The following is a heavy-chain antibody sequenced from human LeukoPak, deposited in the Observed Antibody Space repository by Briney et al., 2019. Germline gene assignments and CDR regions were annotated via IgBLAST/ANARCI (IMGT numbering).Heavy chain of an antibody. D-gene: IGHD6-19*01. V-gene: IGHV3-9*01. Sequence: QTGGSLRLSCAASGFTFDDYAMHWVRQAPGKGLEWVSGISWNSGSIGYADSVKGRFTISRDNAKNSLYLQMNSLRAEDTALYYCAKVFRRQQWLVPCFDYWGQGTLVTVSS. CDR3: AKVFRRQQWLVPCFDY. J-gene: IGHJ4*02. CDR2: ISWNSGSI. CDR1: GFTFDDYA.